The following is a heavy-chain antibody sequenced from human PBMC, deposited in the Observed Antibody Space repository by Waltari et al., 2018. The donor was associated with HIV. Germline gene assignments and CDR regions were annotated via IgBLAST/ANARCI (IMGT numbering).Heavy chain of an antibody. CDR3: VRGSSSWIGVDH. CDR2: INTDGSGT. V-gene: IGHV3-74*01. CDR1: GLTFRSYW. J-gene: IGHJ4*02. Sequence: EVQLVESGGGLVQPGGSLRLSCVASGLTFRSYWRHWVRRAPGKGLVWVSRINTDGSGTDYAGSVKGRFTISRDNAKNTLYLQMNTLRADDMAVYYCVRGSSSWIGVDHWGQGTLVTVSS. D-gene: IGHD3-10*01.